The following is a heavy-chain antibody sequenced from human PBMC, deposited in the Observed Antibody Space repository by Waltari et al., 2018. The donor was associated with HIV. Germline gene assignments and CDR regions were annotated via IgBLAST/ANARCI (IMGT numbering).Heavy chain of an antibody. Sequence: EVQVVASGGGLVQPGGSLRLSCAASGFTFSTYEMNWVRQAPEKGLEWVSYISSSGSTIYYADSVKGRFTISRDNAKNSLYLQMNSLRAEDTAVYFCARDGSSYYGLDYWGRGTLVTVSS. J-gene: IGHJ4*02. D-gene: IGHD1-26*01. CDR2: ISSSGSTI. CDR1: GFTFSTYE. CDR3: ARDGSSYYGLDY. V-gene: IGHV3-48*03.